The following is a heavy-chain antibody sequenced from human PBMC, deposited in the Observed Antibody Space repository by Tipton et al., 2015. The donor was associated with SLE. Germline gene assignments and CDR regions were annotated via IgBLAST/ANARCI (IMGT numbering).Heavy chain of an antibody. D-gene: IGHD4-17*01. V-gene: IGHV4-34*12. CDR3: AAMYGDARTNWFDS. CDR1: GDSLSGQY. J-gene: IGHJ5*01. Sequence: TLSLTCSVYGDSLSGQYWSWIRQPPGKGLEWIGEVFRGGSTDYIPSLDSRVTITVDMSKNQFPLRLNSVTAADTALYYCAAMYGDARTNWFDSWGQGTLVTVSS. CDR2: VFRGGST.